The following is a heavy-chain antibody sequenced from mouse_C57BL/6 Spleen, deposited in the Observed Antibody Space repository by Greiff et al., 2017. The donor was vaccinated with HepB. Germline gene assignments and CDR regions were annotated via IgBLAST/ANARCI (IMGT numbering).Heavy chain of an antibody. CDR2: IYPGSGST. CDR3: ARVDYDYDDFDY. D-gene: IGHD2-4*01. Sequence: VQLQQSGAELVKPGASVKMSCKASGYTFTSYWITWVKQRPGQGLEWIGDIYPGSGSTNYNEKFKSKATLTVDTSSSTAYMQLSSLTSEDSAVYYCARVDYDYDDFDYWGQGTTLTVSS. V-gene: IGHV1-55*01. J-gene: IGHJ2*01. CDR1: GYTFTSYW.